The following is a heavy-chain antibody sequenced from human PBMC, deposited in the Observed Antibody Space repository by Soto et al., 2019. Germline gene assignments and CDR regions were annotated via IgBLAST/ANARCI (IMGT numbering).Heavy chain of an antibody. J-gene: IGHJ4*02. V-gene: IGHV3-74*01. CDR2: INTDGSST. Sequence: EVQLVESGGGLVQPGGSLRLSCAASGFTFSSYWMHWVRQAPGKGLVWVSRINTDGSSTSYADSVKGRFTISIDNAKNTLSLEMNRLRAEDTAVYYCARGIGSPVACNLDYWGQGTLATVSS. D-gene: IGHD6-19*01. CDR3: ARGIGSPVACNLDY. CDR1: GFTFSSYW.